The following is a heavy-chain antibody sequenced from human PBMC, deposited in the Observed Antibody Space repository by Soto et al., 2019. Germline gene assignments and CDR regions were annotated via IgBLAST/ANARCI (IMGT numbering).Heavy chain of an antibody. CDR3: ARTRSAWSDFHYYSLDV. J-gene: IGHJ6*02. Sequence: QVQLVESGGGVVQPGRSLRLSCAASGFTFNSYGMHWVRQGPGNGLEWVVFISYDSTKTYYAESVKGRFTISRDNSNSALYVQMHSLTGEDMAVYYCARTRSAWSDFHYYSLDVWGQGTTVPVSS. V-gene: IGHV3-30*03. D-gene: IGHD1-26*01. CDR2: ISYDSTKT. CDR1: GFTFNSYG.